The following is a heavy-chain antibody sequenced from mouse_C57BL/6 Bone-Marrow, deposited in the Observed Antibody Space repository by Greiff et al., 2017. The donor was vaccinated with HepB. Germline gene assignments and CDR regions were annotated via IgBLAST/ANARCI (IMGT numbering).Heavy chain of an antibody. CDR2: ISSGGSYT. CDR1: GFTFSSYG. V-gene: IGHV5-6*01. CDR3: AIWLLKFAY. J-gene: IGHJ3*01. D-gene: IGHD2-3*01. Sequence: EVQGVESGGDLVKPGGSLKLSCAASGFTFSSYGMSWVRQTPDKRLEWVATISSGGSYTYYPDSVKGRFTISRDKAKNTLYLQMSSLKSEDTAMYYCAIWLLKFAYWGQGTLVTVSA.